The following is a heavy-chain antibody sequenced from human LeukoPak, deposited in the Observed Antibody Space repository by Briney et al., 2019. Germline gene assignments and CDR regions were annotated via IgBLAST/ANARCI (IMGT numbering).Heavy chain of an antibody. CDR2: ISAYNGNT. Sequence: GASVKVSCKASGYTFTSYGISWVRQAPGQGLEWMGWISAYNGNTNYAQKLQGRVTMTTDTSTSTAYVELRSLRSDDTAVYYCARVLGTGPVPYYFDYWGQGTLVTVSS. CDR3: ARVLGTGPVPYYFDY. V-gene: IGHV1-18*01. CDR1: GYTFTSYG. J-gene: IGHJ4*02. D-gene: IGHD3/OR15-3a*01.